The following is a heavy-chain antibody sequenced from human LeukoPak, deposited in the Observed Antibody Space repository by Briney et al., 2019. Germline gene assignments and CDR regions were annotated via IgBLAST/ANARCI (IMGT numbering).Heavy chain of an antibody. Sequence: PSETLSLTCTVSGGSISSYYWSWIRQPAEKGLEWIGRIYTSGSTNYNPSLKSRVTISVDTSKNQFSLKLSSVTAADTAVYYCARELDYSNYGYFDYWGQGTLVTVSS. CDR3: ARELDYSNYGYFDY. D-gene: IGHD4-11*01. J-gene: IGHJ4*02. CDR1: GGSISSYY. CDR2: IYTSGST. V-gene: IGHV4-4*07.